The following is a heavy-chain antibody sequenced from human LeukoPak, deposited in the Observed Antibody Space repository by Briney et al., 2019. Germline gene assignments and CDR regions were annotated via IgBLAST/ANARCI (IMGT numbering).Heavy chain of an antibody. V-gene: IGHV4-39*07. J-gene: IGHJ5*02. CDR1: GGSINSGSYY. CDR3: ARDGGDTVQCGGDTDWFDP. CDR2: VSYSGSP. Sequence: SETLSLTCNVSGGSINSGSYYWGWIRQSPGKGLEWLGSVSYSGSPYYNPSLKSRVTISLDASKNQFSLKVTSVTAADTAVYYCARDGGDTVQCGGDTDWFDPWGQGTLVTVSS. D-gene: IGHD4-11*01.